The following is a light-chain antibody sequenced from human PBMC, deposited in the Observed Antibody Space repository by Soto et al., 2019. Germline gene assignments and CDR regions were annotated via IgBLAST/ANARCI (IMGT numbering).Light chain of an antibody. Sequence: AIRMTQSPSSFSASTGDRVTITCRACQGISSYLSWYQQKPGKAPKLLIYAASTLQSGVPSRFSGSGSGTDFTLTISCLQSEDFATYYCQQYYSYPRTFGQATKVEIK. CDR2: AAS. J-gene: IGKJ1*01. CDR3: QQYYSYPRT. V-gene: IGKV1-8*01. CDR1: QGISSY.